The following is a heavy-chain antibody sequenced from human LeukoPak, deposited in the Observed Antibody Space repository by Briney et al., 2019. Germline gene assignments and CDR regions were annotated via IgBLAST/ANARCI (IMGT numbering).Heavy chain of an antibody. V-gene: IGHV3-33*01. CDR3: ARARNDYDSNGFSFLDY. CDR1: GSTFSSHG. CDR2: ICYDGSNI. Sequence: PGGSLRLPCQPSGSTFSSHGMHWVAPAPAKGLDGVEVICYDGSNIYYADSVKGRFTISRDNSKNTLYLQMNSLRAEDTALYYCARARNDYDSNGFSFLDYWGQGTLVTVSS. D-gene: IGHD3-22*01. J-gene: IGHJ4*02.